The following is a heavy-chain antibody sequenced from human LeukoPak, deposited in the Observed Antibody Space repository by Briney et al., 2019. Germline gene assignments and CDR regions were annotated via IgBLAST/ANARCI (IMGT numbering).Heavy chain of an antibody. V-gene: IGHV1-2*02. CDR3: ATSRVYCSSTSCRDYYYFYY. J-gene: IGHJ4*02. Sequence: ASVKVSCKASGYTFTGYYMHWVRQAPGQGLEWMGWINPNSGGTNYEKKFKGRVTMTRDTSIITAYMQLSRLTSDDTAVYYCATSRVYCSSTSCRDYYYFYYLGQGTLVTVSS. CDR2: INPNSGGT. D-gene: IGHD2-2*01. CDR1: GYTFTGYY.